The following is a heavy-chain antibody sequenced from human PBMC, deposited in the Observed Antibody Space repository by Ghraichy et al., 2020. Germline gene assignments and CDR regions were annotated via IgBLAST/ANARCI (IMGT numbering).Heavy chain of an antibody. J-gene: IGHJ4*02. V-gene: IGHV4-39*01. CDR2: IYYNGRP. CDR1: GGSISSSSYY. D-gene: IGHD5-12*01. Sequence: SETLSLTCTVSGGSISSSSYYWGWIRQPPGKGLEYIGSIYYNGRPYYNPSLMSRVTMSVDTSKNQFSLNLSSVTAADTAVYYCSRHNSGSDDYWGQGTLVTVSA. CDR3: SRHNSGSDDY.